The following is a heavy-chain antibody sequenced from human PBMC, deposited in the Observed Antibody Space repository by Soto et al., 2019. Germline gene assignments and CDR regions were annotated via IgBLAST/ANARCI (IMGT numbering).Heavy chain of an antibody. CDR1: GGTFSSYA. Sequence: QVQLVQSGAEVKKPGSSVNVSCTASGGTFSSYAISWVRQAPGQGLEWMGGIIPIFGTANYAQKFQGRVTITADKSTSTAYMELSSLRSEDTAVYYCARGTGVTTDYYYGMDVWGQGTTVTVSS. CDR2: IIPIFGTA. CDR3: ARGTGVTTDYYYGMDV. D-gene: IGHD4-4*01. J-gene: IGHJ6*02. V-gene: IGHV1-69*06.